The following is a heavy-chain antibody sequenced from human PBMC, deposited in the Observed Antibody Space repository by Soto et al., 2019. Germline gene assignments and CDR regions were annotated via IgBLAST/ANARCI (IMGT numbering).Heavy chain of an antibody. V-gene: IGHV3-23*01. CDR2: ISGSGGST. CDR3: AKDIVVVVAATEPDAFDI. J-gene: IGHJ3*02. Sequence: GGSLRLSCAASGFTFSSYAMSWVRQAPGKGLEWVSAISGSGGSTYYADSVKGRFTISRDNSKNTLYLQMNSLRAEDTAVYYCAKDIVVVVAATEPDAFDIWGQGTMVTVS. CDR1: GFTFSSYA. D-gene: IGHD2-15*01.